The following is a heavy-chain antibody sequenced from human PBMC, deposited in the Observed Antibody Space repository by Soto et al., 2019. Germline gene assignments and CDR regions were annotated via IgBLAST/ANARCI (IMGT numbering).Heavy chain of an antibody. J-gene: IGHJ6*03. CDR3: ARGGYDFWSGYYTEKRKGYYYYMDV. CDR2: ISSSSSTI. V-gene: IGHV3-48*01. CDR1: GFTFSSYS. D-gene: IGHD3-3*01. Sequence: GGSLRLSCAASGFTFSSYSMNWVRQAPGKGLEWVSYISSSSSTIYYADSVKGRFTISRDNAKNSLYLQMNSLRAEDTAVYYCARGGYDFWSGYYTEKRKGYYYYMDVWGKGTTVTVSS.